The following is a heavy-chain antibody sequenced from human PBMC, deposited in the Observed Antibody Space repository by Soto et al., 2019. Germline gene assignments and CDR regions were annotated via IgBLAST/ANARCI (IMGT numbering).Heavy chain of an antibody. V-gene: IGHV3-30*18. CDR2: ISDDGSNK. CDR1: GFTFSSYG. D-gene: IGHD6-19*01. Sequence: GGSLRLSCAASGFTFSSYGMHWVRQAPGKGLEWVAIISDDGSNKYYADSVKGRFTISRDNSKNTLSLEMNSLTAEDTAVYYCAKDRVKQWLVSGELNDWGQGTLVTVSS. CDR3: AKDRVKQWLVSGELND. J-gene: IGHJ4*02.